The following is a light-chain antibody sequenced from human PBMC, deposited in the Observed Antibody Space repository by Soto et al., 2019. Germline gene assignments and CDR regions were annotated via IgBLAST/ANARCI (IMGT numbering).Light chain of an antibody. CDR3: QQRSNWYT. J-gene: IGKJ2*01. CDR2: DAF. V-gene: IGKV3-11*01. Sequence: EIVLTQSPATLSLSPGERATLSCRASQSVSSYLAWYQHKPGLAPRLLIYDAFNRATGIPARFSGSGSGTDFTLTISSLEPEDFAVYYCQQRSNWYTFGQGTKVDIK. CDR1: QSVSSY.